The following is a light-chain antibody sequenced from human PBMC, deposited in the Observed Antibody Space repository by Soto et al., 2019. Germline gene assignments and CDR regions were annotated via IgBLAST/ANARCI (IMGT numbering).Light chain of an antibody. CDR2: GVT. Sequence: QSALTQPASVSGSPGQSITISCTGTSIDVGGYNYVSWYQHHPGKAPKLMIYGVTKRPSGVSIRFSGSKSGNTASLTISGLQPEDEADYYCTSYIHRRTLVVFGGGTKLTVL. CDR3: TSYIHRRTLVV. J-gene: IGLJ2*01. CDR1: SIDVGGYNY. V-gene: IGLV2-14*01.